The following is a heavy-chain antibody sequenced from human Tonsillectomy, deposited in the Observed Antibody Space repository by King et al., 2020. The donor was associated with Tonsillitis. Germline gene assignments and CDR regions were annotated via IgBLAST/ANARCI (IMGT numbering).Heavy chain of an antibody. CDR2: IRSKANSYAT. V-gene: IGHV3-73*02. D-gene: IGHD4-11*01. CDR3: TSLGDDTVTTFNY. CDR1: GFSFSGSA. J-gene: IGHJ4*02. Sequence: VQLVESGGGLVQPGGSLELPCTASGFSFSGSAMHWVRQASGRGLEWIGRIRSKANSYATEYTASVEGRFPISRDDSNNMAYLQMNSLKTEDTAVYYCTSLGDDTVTTFNYWGQGTLVTVSS.